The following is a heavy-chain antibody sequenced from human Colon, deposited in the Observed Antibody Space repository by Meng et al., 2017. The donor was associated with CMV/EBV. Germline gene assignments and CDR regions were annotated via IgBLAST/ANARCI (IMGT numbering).Heavy chain of an antibody. CDR2: INSDGSST. CDR1: GFTFSSYW. V-gene: IGHV3-74*01. Sequence: GESLKISCAASGFTFSSYWMHWVRQAPGKGLVWVSRINSDGSSTSYADSVKGRFTISRDNAKNTLYLQMNSLTAEDAAVYYCARCSSTSYDFFGVDVWGQGTTVTVSS. J-gene: IGHJ6*02. CDR3: ARCSSTSYDFFGVDV. D-gene: IGHD2-2*01.